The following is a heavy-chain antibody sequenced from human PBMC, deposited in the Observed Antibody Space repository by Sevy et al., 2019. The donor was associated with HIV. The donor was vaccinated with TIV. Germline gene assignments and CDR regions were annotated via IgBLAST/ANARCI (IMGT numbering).Heavy chain of an antibody. V-gene: IGHV1-18*01. D-gene: IGHD5-12*01. Sequence: ASVKVSCKCSGFSFIDYGFSWVRQAPGQGREWMAWISVYNGNTNYAQKFQGRVAVTVDSTTKTAYMELKSLRSDDTAVYYCARATRDGYNPRPFDYWGQGTLVTVSS. CDR3: ARATRDGYNPRPFDY. J-gene: IGHJ4*02. CDR1: GFSFIDYG. CDR2: ISVYNGNT.